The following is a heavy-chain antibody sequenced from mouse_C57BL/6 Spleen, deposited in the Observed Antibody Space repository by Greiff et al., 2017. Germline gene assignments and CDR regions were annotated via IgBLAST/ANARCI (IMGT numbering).Heavy chain of an antibody. V-gene: IGHV1-62-2*01. CDR3: ARHEDYGSSYGAMDY. D-gene: IGHD1-1*01. CDR1: GYTFTEYT. CDR2: FYPGSGSI. J-gene: IGHJ4*01. Sequence: QVHVKQSGAELVKPGASVKLSCKASGYTFTEYTIHWVKQRSGQGLEWIGWFYPGSGSIKYNEKFKDKATLTADKSSSTVYMELSRLTSEDSAVYFCARHEDYGSSYGAMDYWGQGTSVTVSS.